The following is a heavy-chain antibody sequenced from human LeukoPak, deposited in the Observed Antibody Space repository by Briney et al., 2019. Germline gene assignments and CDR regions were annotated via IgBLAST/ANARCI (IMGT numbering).Heavy chain of an antibody. J-gene: IGHJ6*03. Sequence: VGSLRLSCAASGFTFSSYSMNSVRQAPGKGLEWVSSISSSSSYIYYADSVKGRFTISRDNAKNSLYLQMNSLRAEDTAVYYCAREMWGLYYMDVWGKGTTVTVSS. CDR2: ISSSSSYI. CDR1: GFTFSSYS. V-gene: IGHV3-21*01. CDR3: AREMWGLYYMDV. D-gene: IGHD7-27*01.